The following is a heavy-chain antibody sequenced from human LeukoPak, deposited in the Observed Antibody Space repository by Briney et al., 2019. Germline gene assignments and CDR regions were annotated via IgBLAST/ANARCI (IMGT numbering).Heavy chain of an antibody. CDR2: ISGSGGST. J-gene: IGHJ4*02. CDR3: AKDRGYRELRYDSSGYYDERPGGIDY. D-gene: IGHD3-22*01. Sequence: GGSLRLSCAASGFTFSSYAMSWVRQAPGKGLEWVSAISGSGGSTYYADSVKGRFTISRDNSKDTLYLQMNSLRAEDTAVYYCAKDRGYRELRYDSSGYYDERPGGIDYWGQGTLVTVSS. CDR1: GFTFSSYA. V-gene: IGHV3-23*01.